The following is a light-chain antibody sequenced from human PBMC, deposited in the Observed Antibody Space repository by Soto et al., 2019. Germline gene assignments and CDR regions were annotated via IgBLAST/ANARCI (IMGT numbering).Light chain of an antibody. J-gene: IGKJ4*01. Sequence: DIQMTQSPSAMSASVGDRVTITCRASQAISHYLAWFHQRPGKVPKRQIYGASTLQSGVPSRFSGSGSGTEFTLTISRLQPEDFGTYYCLQQNTYPLSFGGGTNVE. V-gene: IGKV1-17*03. CDR2: GAS. CDR3: LQQNTYPLS. CDR1: QAISHY.